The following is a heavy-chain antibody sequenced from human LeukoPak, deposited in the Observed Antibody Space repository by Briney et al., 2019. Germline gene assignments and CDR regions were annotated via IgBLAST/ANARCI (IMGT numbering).Heavy chain of an antibody. CDR1: GFTIRNFG. J-gene: IGHJ5*02. Sequence: GETLRLSCAASGFTIRNFGRSWIPQAPGKGLEWVSHICDVVAHTSYTDPGRGPFITSTDNTTNRVFLQINSLRPEATGLYYCAKDKDGGVYASWGQGSLVTVSS. CDR3: AKDKDGGVYAS. D-gene: IGHD3-16*01. CDR2: ICDVVAHT. V-gene: IGHV3-23*01.